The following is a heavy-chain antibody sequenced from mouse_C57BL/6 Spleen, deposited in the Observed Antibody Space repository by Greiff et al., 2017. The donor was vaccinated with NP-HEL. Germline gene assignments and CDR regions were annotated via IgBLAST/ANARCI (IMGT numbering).Heavy chain of an antibody. J-gene: IGHJ2*01. CDR1: GYTFTSYW. CDR2: IDPEDGET. CDR3: ASYGSSPFDY. V-gene: IGHV14-2*01. D-gene: IGHD1-1*01. Sequence: EVQLQQSGAELVKPGASVKLSCKASGYTFTSYWMHWVKQRPGQGLEWIGRIDPEDGETKYAPQFQGKATITVDTSSNTAYLQLSSLTSEDTAVYYCASYGSSPFDYWGQGTTRTVSS.